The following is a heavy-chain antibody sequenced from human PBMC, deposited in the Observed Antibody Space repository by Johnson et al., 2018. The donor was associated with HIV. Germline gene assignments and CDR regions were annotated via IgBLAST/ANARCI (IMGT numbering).Heavy chain of an antibody. CDR3: ARSTGALDI. Sequence: VQVVESGGGLVQPGRSLRLSCAASGFTFDDYAMHWVRQAPGKGLEWVSGMNGDGSSTTYADSVKGRFTISRDNAKNTLYLQMNSLRVEDTAVYYCARSTGALDIWGQGTMVTVSS. J-gene: IGHJ3*02. CDR2: MNGDGSST. CDR1: GFTFDDYA. D-gene: IGHD4-17*01. V-gene: IGHV3-9*01.